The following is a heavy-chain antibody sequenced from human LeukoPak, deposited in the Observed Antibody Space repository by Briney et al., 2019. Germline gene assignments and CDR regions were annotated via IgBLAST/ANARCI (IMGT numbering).Heavy chain of an antibody. CDR2: IGYDGSNK. CDR3: AKDRAYSSSSSGAGFLDY. Sequence: GRSLRLSCAASGFTFSSYGMHWVRQAPGKGLEWVAVIGYDGSNKYYADSLKGRFTISRDNSKNTLYLQMNSLRAEDTAVYYCAKDRAYSSSSSGAGFLDYWGQGTLVTVSS. V-gene: IGHV3-33*06. J-gene: IGHJ4*02. D-gene: IGHD6-13*01. CDR1: GFTFSSYG.